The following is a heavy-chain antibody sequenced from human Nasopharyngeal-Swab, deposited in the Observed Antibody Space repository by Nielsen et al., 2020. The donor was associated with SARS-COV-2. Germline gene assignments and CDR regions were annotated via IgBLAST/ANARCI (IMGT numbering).Heavy chain of an antibody. CDR1: GYTFTSYA. CDR3: ARDLRITIFGVVPYGMDV. J-gene: IGHJ6*02. V-gene: IGHV1-3*01. CDR2: INAGNGNT. D-gene: IGHD3-3*01. Sequence: ASVKVSCKASGYTFTSYAMHWVRQAPGQRLERMGWINAGNGNTKYSQKFQGRVTITRDTSASTAYMELSSLRSEDTAVYYCARDLRITIFGVVPYGMDVWGQGTTVTVSS.